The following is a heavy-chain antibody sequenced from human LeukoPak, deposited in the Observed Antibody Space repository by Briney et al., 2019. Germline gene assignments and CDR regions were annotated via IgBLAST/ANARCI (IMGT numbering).Heavy chain of an antibody. J-gene: IGHJ4*02. V-gene: IGHV5-51*01. Sequence: GEALKISFKGSGYSFSNHWIGWVRPMPRKGLEWRGVIYPGDSDTIYTPSLQGQVTMSVDKSIDSAFLQWSSLKASDTAIYYCARELYGSYGQLLSFDLWGPGTLVTVSS. CDR1: GYSFSNHW. CDR2: IYPGDSDT. D-gene: IGHD3-16*01. CDR3: ARELYGSYGQLLSFDL.